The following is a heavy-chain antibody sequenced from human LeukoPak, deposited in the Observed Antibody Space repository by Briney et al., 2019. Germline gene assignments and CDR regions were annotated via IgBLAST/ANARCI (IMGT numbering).Heavy chain of an antibody. V-gene: IGHV3-30*18. CDR1: GFTFSSYG. J-gene: IGHJ5*02. CDR3: AKDGTCSSASCYRFDP. D-gene: IGHD2-2*01. CDR2: ISYDGSNK. Sequence: GRSLRLSCAASGFTFSSYGMHWVRQAPGKGLEWVAVISYDGSNKYYADSVKGRFTISRDNSKNTLYLQMNSLRAEDTAVYYCAKDGTCSSASCYRFDPWGQGTLVTVSS.